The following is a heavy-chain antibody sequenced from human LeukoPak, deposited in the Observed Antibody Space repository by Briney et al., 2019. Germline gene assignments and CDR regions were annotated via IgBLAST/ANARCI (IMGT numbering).Heavy chain of an antibody. CDR3: ARHGSGSYYDDYFDY. V-gene: IGHV5-51*01. CDR1: GYSFTSYW. CDR2: IYPGDSDT. D-gene: IGHD1-26*01. J-gene: IGHJ4*02. Sequence: GESLKISCKGSGYSFTSYWIGWVRQMPGKGLEWMGIIYPGDSDTRYSPSFQGQVTISADKSISTAYLQWSSLKASDTAMYYCARHGSGSYYDDYFDYWGQGTLVTVSP.